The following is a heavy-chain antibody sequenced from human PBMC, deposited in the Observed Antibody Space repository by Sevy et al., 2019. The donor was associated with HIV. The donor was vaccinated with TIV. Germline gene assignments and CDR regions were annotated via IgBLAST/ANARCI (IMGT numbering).Heavy chain of an antibody. V-gene: IGHV3-30*02. Sequence: GGSLRLSCAASGFSFSSYGMHWVRQAPGKGLEWMSYIQYDGSNKDYADSVKGRFTISRDNSKNTLYLQMNSLRVEDTAGFYCVKEGGGGGGDHWGQGTLVTVS. CDR2: IQYDGSNK. CDR1: GFSFSSYG. J-gene: IGHJ4*02. CDR3: VKEGGGGGGDH. D-gene: IGHD3-16*01.